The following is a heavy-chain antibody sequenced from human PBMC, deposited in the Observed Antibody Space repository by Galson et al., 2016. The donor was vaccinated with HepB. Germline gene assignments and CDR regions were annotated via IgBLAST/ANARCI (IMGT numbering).Heavy chain of an antibody. J-gene: IGHJ4*02. D-gene: IGHD5-12*01. Sequence: SLRLSCAASGFTFGRHGMHWVRQAPGKGPEWVAVIWYDGSNKYYADSVKGRFTTSRDNSKNTLYLQMNSLRAEDTAVYYCAKDWGVATTTHFDYWGQGILVIVSS. CDR3: AKDWGVATTTHFDY. CDR1: GFTFGRHG. CDR2: IWYDGSNK. V-gene: IGHV3-33*06.